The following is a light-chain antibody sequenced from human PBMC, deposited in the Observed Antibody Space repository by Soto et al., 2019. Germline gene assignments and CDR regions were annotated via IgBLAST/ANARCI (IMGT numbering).Light chain of an antibody. Sequence: DFQIPQSPATVSASVGDRVTITCRVSQRINPWLAWHQQKPGKAPKVLIYNTSDLENGVPSRFSGCGSGTEFTLTILNLQHDDFAYYLCQQYHNPETFGPGTKV. CDR1: QRINPW. CDR2: NTS. J-gene: IGKJ1*01. V-gene: IGKV1-5*03. CDR3: QQYHNPET.